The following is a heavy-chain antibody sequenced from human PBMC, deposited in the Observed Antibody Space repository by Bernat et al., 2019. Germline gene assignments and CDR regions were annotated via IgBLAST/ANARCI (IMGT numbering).Heavy chain of an antibody. Sequence: QVQLVQSGAEVKKPGASVKVSCKASGYTFTNHAIHWVYQAPGQRLEWMGWINTGNGNTKYSQKFQDRVTITRDTSAYTAYMELSSLRSEDTAVYYCARGGPPFDYWGQGTLVTVSS. J-gene: IGHJ4*02. CDR1: GYTFTNHA. CDR2: INTGNGNT. D-gene: IGHD3/OR15-3a*01. V-gene: IGHV1-3*04. CDR3: ARGGPPFDY.